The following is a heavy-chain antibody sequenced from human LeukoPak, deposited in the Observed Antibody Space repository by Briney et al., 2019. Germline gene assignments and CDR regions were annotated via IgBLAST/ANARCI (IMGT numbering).Heavy chain of an antibody. CDR1: GYTITVYY. CDR2: ISGFDGNT. CDR3: AKDSREAVAGRGRWFDP. V-gene: IGHV1-18*04. D-gene: IGHD6-19*01. Sequence: ASVTVSCTAFGYTITVYYIHWVRQAPGQGLEWMGWISGFDGNTDYAQKFQGRVTMITDTSTSTAYMELSSLTSDDTAVYYCAKDSREAVAGRGRWFDPWGQGILVTVSS. J-gene: IGHJ5*02.